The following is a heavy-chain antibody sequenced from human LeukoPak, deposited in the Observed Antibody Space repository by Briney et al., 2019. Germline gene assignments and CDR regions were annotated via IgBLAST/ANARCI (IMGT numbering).Heavy chain of an antibody. Sequence: ASVKVSCKASGYTFTSYGISWVRQAPGQGLEWMGWISAYNGNTNYAQKLQGRVTMTTDTSTSTAYMELRSLRSDDTAVCYCARVGEITMIVVDTDYWGQGTLVTVSS. J-gene: IGHJ4*02. CDR2: ISAYNGNT. CDR3: ARVGEITMIVVDTDY. D-gene: IGHD3-22*01. V-gene: IGHV1-18*01. CDR1: GYTFTSYG.